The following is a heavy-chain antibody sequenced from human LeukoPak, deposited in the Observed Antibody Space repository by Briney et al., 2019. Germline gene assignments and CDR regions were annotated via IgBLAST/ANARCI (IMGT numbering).Heavy chain of an antibody. CDR3: VRSPTYYNMDV. Sequence: GGSLRLSCAASGFTFSNHVIHCVRQAPGKGLEWLAVISYDGTNKYYADSVKGRFTISRDHSQSTVDLHMNNLRGADTAVYYCVRSPTYYNMDVWGKGTTVTVSS. V-gene: IGHV3-30*04. CDR2: ISYDGTNK. CDR1: GFTFSNHV. J-gene: IGHJ6*03.